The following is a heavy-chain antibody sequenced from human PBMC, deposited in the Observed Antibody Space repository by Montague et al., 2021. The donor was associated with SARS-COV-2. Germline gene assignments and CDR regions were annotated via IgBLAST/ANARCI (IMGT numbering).Heavy chain of an antibody. J-gene: IGHJ3*01. CDR1: GGSITNNIDY. D-gene: IGHD3-22*01. CDR2: IYYTGNT. Sequence: SETLSLTCTVSGGSITNNIDYWAWIRQPPGNGLEWIGSIYYTGNTYYNPPLKSRVTISVVTSKNHFTLKLSSVTAAETAVYYCARLKRYFDSSGSPSAFDFWGQGTMVTVSS. CDR3: ARLKRYFDSSGSPSAFDF. V-gene: IGHV4-39*02.